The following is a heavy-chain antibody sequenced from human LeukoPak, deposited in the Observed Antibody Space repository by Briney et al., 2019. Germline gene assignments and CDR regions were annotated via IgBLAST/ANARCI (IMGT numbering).Heavy chain of an antibody. CDR1: GFSFSNYA. CDR3: AKGDKMLTWRRTYNRFDP. J-gene: IGHJ5*02. V-gene: IGHV3-30-3*01. Sequence: GGSLRLSCTASGFSFSNYAMHWVRQAPGKGLEWVAVISHDGTIKYYGDSVRGRFTISRDNSKNTLYLQMNSLRAEDTAVYFCAKGDKMLTWRRTYNRFDPWGQGTLVTVSS. D-gene: IGHD3-16*01. CDR2: ISHDGTIK.